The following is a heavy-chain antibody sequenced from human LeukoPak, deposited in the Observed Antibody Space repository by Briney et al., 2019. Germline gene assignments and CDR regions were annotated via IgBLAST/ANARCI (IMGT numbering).Heavy chain of an antibody. Sequence: GGSLRLSCAASGFTFSSYNMTWVRQAPGKGLEWVSGISDTGDSTYYADSVKGRFTISRDNSKNTVYLQMNSLRAEDTAVYYCAKGSSAVGGGLHVDYWGQGTLVTVSS. CDR2: ISDTGDST. CDR3: AKGSSAVGGGLHVDY. J-gene: IGHJ4*02. CDR1: GFTFSSYN. V-gene: IGHV3-23*01. D-gene: IGHD6-13*01.